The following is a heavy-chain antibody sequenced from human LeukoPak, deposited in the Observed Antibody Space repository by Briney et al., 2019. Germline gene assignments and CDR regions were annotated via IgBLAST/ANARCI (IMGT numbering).Heavy chain of an antibody. CDR3: LPSDG. CDR1: GFSFSNYD. V-gene: IGHV3-23*01. CDR2: ISRSGDIR. Sequence: GGSLRLSCAASGFSFSNYDMTWVRQAPGKGLEWVASISRSGDIRNYADSVKGRSTISRDNSKNTLHLQMTSLRAADTAVYYCLPSDGGGQGTLVTVSS. J-gene: IGHJ4*02. D-gene: IGHD3-10*01.